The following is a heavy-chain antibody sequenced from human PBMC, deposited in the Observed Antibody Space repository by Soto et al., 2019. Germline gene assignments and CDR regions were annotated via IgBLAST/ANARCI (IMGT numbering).Heavy chain of an antibody. CDR1: GFTFSSYG. D-gene: IGHD6-13*01. Sequence: PGGSLRLSCAASGFTFSSYGMHWVRQAPGKGLEWVAVISYDGSNKYYADSVKGRFTTSRDNSKNTLYLQMNSLRAEDTAVYYCAKDGNSSSWLRYYYYYGMDVWGQGTTVTVSS. CDR2: ISYDGSNK. CDR3: AKDGNSSSWLRYYYYYGMDV. J-gene: IGHJ6*02. V-gene: IGHV3-30*18.